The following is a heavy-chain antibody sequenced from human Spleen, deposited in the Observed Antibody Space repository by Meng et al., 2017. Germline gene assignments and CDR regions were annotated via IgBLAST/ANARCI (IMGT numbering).Heavy chain of an antibody. V-gene: IGHV3-15*01. J-gene: IGHJ4*02. CDR2: IKSKTDGGTT. CDR3: TTSWRDYYYDSSGYFHYYFDY. D-gene: IGHD3-22*01. CDR1: GFTFSNAW. Sequence: GEPLKISCAASGFTFSNAWMSWVRQAPGKGLEWVGRIKSKTDGGTTDYAAPVKGRFTISRDDSKNTLYLQMNSLKTEDTAVYYCTTSWRDYYYDSSGYFHYYFDYWGQGTLVTVSS.